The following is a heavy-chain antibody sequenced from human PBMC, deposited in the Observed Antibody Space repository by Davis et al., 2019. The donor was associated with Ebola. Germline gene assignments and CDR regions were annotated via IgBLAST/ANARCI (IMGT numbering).Heavy chain of an antibody. CDR1: GYTLTELS. Sequence: ASVKVSCKVSGYTLTELSMHWVRQAPGKGLEWMGGFDPEDGETIYAQKFQGRVTITRDTSASTAYMELSSLRSEDTAVYYCARDRLLRQLYYYYYYGMDVWGQGTTVTVSS. CDR3: ARDRLLRQLYYYYYYGMDV. D-gene: IGHD6-13*01. CDR2: FDPEDGET. V-gene: IGHV1-24*01. J-gene: IGHJ6*02.